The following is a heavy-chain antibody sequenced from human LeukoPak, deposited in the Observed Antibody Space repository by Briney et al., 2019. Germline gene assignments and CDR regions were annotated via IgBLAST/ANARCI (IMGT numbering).Heavy chain of an antibody. CDR3: ARDDYIFDAFDI. D-gene: IGHD3-9*01. Sequence: ASVKVSCKASGYTFTSYYMHWVRQAPGQGLEWMGIINPSGGSTSYAQKFQGRVTMATDTSTSTAYMELRSLKSDDTAVYYCARDDYIFDAFDIWGQGTMVSVSS. V-gene: IGHV1-46*01. CDR2: INPSGGST. CDR1: GYTFTSYY. J-gene: IGHJ3*02.